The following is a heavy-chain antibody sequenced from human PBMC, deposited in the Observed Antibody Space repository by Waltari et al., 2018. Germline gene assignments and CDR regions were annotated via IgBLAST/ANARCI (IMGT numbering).Heavy chain of an antibody. CDR1: GYTFTTPV. CDR3: ARGWNSNWFDP. D-gene: IGHD1-7*01. J-gene: IGHJ5*02. CDR2: INVGNGNT. V-gene: IGHV1-3*01. Sequence: QVQLVQSGAEVKKPGASVRVSCKASGYTFTTPVMQWVRQAPGQRLEWMGWINVGNGNTMYSQKFQDRVTITRDTSASTVYMDLSSLTSEDTAVYYCARGWNSNWFDPWGQGTLVTVSS.